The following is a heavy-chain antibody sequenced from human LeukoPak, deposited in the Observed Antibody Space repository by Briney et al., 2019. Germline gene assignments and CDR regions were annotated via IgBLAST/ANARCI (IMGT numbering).Heavy chain of an antibody. CDR3: ARDAGSTSSYGSDY. Sequence: GGSLRLSCAASGFTFSSYSMNWVRQAPGKGLEWVSYISSSRSTIYYADPVKGRFTISRYNAKNSLYLQMNSLRAEDTAVYYCARDAGSTSSYGSDYWGQGTLVTVSS. CDR2: ISSSRSTI. CDR1: GFTFSSYS. J-gene: IGHJ4*02. V-gene: IGHV3-48*01. D-gene: IGHD2-2*01.